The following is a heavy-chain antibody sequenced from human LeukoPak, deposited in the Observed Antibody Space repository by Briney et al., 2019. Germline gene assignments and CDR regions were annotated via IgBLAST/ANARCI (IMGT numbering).Heavy chain of an antibody. J-gene: IGHJ4*02. CDR3: AREPIVVVRSNILPIFDY. CDR1: GGSISSYY. Sequence: SETLSLTCTVSGGSISSYYWSWIRQPAGKGLEWIGRIYTSGSTNYNPSLKSRVTMSVDTSKNQFSLKLSSVTAADTAVYYCAREPIVVVRSNILPIFDYWGQGTLVTVSS. V-gene: IGHV4-4*07. D-gene: IGHD2-21*01. CDR2: IYTSGST.